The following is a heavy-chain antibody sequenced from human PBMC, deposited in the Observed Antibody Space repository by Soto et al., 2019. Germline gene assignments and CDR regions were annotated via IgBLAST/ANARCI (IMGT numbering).Heavy chain of an antibody. J-gene: IGHJ3*01. D-gene: IGHD3-16*01. CDR2: ISHDGRNE. CDR3: AKANVYDYIWVRSYRPDAFDF. V-gene: IGHV3-30*18. Sequence: QVQLVESGGGVVQPGRSLRLSCAASGFSFSSYAMHWVRQAPGKGLEWLAVISHDGRNEFYADSVTGRFTISRDNSKTTLYLQMNSLRAEDTAVYYCAKANVYDYIWVRSYRPDAFDFWGQGTMVTVSS. CDR1: GFSFSSYA.